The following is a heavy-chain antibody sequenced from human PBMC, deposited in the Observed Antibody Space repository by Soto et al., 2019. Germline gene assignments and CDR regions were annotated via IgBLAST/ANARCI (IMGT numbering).Heavy chain of an antibody. D-gene: IGHD6-13*01. J-gene: IGHJ6*02. CDR2: IYYSGST. V-gene: IGHV4-59*01. Sequence: SETLSLTCTVSGGSICSYYWSWIRQPPGEGLEWIGYIYYSGSTNYNPSLKSRVTISVDTSKNQFSLKLSSVTAADTAVYYCPRSFKGIAAAGLYGMDVWGQGTTVTVSS. CDR1: GGSICSYY. CDR3: PRSFKGIAAAGLYGMDV.